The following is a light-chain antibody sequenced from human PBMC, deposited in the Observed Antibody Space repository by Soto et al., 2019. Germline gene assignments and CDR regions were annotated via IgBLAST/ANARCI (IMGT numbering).Light chain of an antibody. Sequence: EIVLTQSPGTLSLSPGERATLSCRASQSVSRSYLAWYQQKPGQAPRLLIYGASSRATGIPDRFSGSGSGTDFTLTISRLEPEDFAVYGCQQYDRSPITFGGGTKVEIK. J-gene: IGKJ4*01. CDR2: GAS. V-gene: IGKV3-20*01. CDR1: QSVSRSY. CDR3: QQYDRSPIT.